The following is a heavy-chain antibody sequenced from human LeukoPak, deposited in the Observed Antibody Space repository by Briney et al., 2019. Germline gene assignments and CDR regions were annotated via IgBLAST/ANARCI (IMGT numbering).Heavy chain of an antibody. D-gene: IGHD1-26*01. V-gene: IGHV1-2*02. J-gene: IGHJ5*02. Sequence: ASVKVSCKASGYTFTGYYMHWVRQAPGQGLEWMGWINPNSGGTNYAQKFQGRVTMTRDTSISTVYMELSRLRSDDTAVYYCARDLVGATNWFDPWGQGTLVTVSS. CDR1: GYTFTGYY. CDR2: INPNSGGT. CDR3: ARDLVGATNWFDP.